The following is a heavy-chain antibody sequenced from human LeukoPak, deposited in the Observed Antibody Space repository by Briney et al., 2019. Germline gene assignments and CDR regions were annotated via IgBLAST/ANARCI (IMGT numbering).Heavy chain of an antibody. J-gene: IGHJ3*02. CDR1: GFSLRTSGMR. V-gene: IGHV2-70*04. Sequence: SGPTLVNPTQTLTLTCTFSGFSLRTSGMRVSWIRQPPGKALEWLARIDWDDDKFYSTSLKTRLTISKDTSKNQVVLTMTNMDPVDTATYYCARHLYYYDSSGYYSDAFDIWGQGTMVTVSS. CDR3: ARHLYYYDSSGYYSDAFDI. D-gene: IGHD3-22*01. CDR2: IDWDDDK.